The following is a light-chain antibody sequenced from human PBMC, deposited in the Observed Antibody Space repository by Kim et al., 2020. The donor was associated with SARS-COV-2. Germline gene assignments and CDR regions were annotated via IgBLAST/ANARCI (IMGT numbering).Light chain of an antibody. CDR3: QQYYSYPLT. J-gene: IGKJ3*01. V-gene: IGKV1-8*01. CDR2: AAS. CDR1: QGISSY. Sequence: ASAGDRVTITCRASQGISSYLAWYQQKPGKAPKLLIYAASTLQSGVPSRFSGSGSGTDFTLTISCLQSEDFATYYCQQYYSYPLTFGPGTKVDIK.